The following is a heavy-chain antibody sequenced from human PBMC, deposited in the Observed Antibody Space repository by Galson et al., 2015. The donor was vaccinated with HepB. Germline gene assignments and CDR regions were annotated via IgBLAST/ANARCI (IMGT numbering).Heavy chain of an antibody. Sequence: SVKVSCKASGYTFTGYHMHWVRQAPGQGLEWMGRINPNSGGTNYAQKFQGRVTMTRDTSISTAYMELSRLRSDDTAVYYCARDRVVVVPAAMPTPQWSYYYYYMDVWGKGTTVTVSS. D-gene: IGHD2-2*01. CDR2: INPNSGGT. J-gene: IGHJ6*03. V-gene: IGHV1-2*06. CDR1: GYTFTGYH. CDR3: ARDRVVVVPAAMPTPQWSYYYYYMDV.